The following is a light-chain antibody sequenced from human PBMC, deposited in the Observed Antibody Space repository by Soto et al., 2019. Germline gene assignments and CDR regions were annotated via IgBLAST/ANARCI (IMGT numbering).Light chain of an antibody. CDR1: SSDVGGYNR. Sequence: QSALTQPASVSGSPGQSITISCTGTSSDVGGYNRVSWYQQHPDKAPKLIIYEVTNRPSGISNRFSGSKSGDTASLTISGLQAEDEADYYCSSYTSSSTYVFGTGTKVTVL. CDR2: EVT. J-gene: IGLJ1*01. V-gene: IGLV2-14*01. CDR3: SSYTSSSTYV.